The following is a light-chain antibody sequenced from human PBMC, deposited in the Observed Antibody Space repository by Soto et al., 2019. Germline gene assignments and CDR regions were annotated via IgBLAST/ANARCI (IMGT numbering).Light chain of an antibody. J-gene: IGKJ1*01. V-gene: IGKV1-9*01. CDR1: QDIAIY. CDR2: AAS. Sequence: IQLTQSPSSLSASVGDRVTITCRASQDIAIYLAWYQQKPGEAPKLLIYAASTLYGGVPSRFSGSGSGTEFTLTISSLQSEDFAVYYCQQYNNWPPFGQGTKVDIK. CDR3: QQYNNWPP.